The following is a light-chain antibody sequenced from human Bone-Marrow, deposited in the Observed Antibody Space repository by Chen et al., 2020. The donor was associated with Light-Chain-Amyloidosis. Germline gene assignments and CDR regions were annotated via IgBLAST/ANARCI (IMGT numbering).Light chain of an antibody. CDR2: EVT. Sequence: QSALTQPASGSGSPGQSIPLSCTGTSSDFGGDNHVSWYQQHPDKAPKLMIYEVTNRPSWVPDRFSGSKSDNTASRTISGLQTEDEADYFCSSYTITNTLVFGSGTRVTVL. CDR1: SSDFGGDNH. CDR3: SSYTITNTLV. V-gene: IGLV2-14*01. J-gene: IGLJ1*01.